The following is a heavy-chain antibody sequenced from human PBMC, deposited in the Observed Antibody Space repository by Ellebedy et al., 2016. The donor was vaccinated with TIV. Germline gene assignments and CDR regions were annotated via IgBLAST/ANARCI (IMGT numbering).Heavy chain of an antibody. CDR1: GGSFSDYY. D-gene: IGHD5-18*01. Sequence: SETLSLTXAVYGGSFSDYYWSWIRQPPGKGLEWIGEIHPSEGTNYNPSLKSRVTISVDTSKNQFSLKLNSVTAADTAVYFCARGRTSMFTKPKYFDYWGRGNLVTVSS. V-gene: IGHV4-34*01. CDR2: IHPSEGT. J-gene: IGHJ4*02. CDR3: ARGRTSMFTKPKYFDY.